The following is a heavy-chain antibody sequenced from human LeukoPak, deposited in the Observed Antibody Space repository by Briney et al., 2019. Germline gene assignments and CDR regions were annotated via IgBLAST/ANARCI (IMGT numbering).Heavy chain of an antibody. CDR3: AAVWSPPYTSSWPYYFDY. D-gene: IGHD6-13*01. CDR2: ISSSSSYI. V-gene: IGHV3-21*01. CDR1: GFTFDDYA. J-gene: IGHJ4*02. Sequence: PGGSLRLSCAASGFTFDDYAMHWVRQAPGKGLEWVSSISSSSSYIYSADSVKGRFTISRANAKNSLYLQMNSLRVEHTAVYYCAAVWSPPYTSSWPYYFDYWGQGTLVTVSS.